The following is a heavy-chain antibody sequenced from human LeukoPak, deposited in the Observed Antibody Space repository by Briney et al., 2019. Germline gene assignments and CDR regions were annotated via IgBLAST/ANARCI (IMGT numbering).Heavy chain of an antibody. Sequence: PSETLSLTCTVSGGSISSSSYYWGWIRQPPGKGLDWIGSIYYSGSTYYNPSLKSRVTISVDTSKNQFSLKLSSVTAADTAVYYCARPRYYGSGKGAFDIWGQGTMVTVSS. CDR3: ARPRYYGSGKGAFDI. J-gene: IGHJ3*02. CDR2: IYYSGST. CDR1: GGSISSSSYY. D-gene: IGHD3-10*01. V-gene: IGHV4-39*01.